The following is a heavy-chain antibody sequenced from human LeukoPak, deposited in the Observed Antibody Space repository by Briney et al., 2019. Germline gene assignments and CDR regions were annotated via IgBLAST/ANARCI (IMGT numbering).Heavy chain of an antibody. V-gene: IGHV3-23*01. Sequence: GGSLRLSCAASGFTFSSNAMSWVRQAPGKGLEWVSTISNRDGSTFYADSVKGRFTISRDNSKNTLYLQMNSLRAEDTAVYYCAKASSAWYLGYWGQGTLVTVSS. CDR1: GFTFSSNA. CDR2: ISNRDGST. J-gene: IGHJ4*02. CDR3: AKASSAWYLGY. D-gene: IGHD6-19*01.